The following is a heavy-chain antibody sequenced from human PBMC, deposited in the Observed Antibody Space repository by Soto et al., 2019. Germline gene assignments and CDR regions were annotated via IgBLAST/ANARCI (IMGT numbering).Heavy chain of an antibody. J-gene: IGHJ4*02. V-gene: IGHV4-4*02. Sequence: PSETLSLTCAVSGGSISSSNWWSWVRQPPGKGLEWIGEIYHSGSTNYNPSLKSRVTISVDKSKNQFSLKLSSVTAADTAVYYCARALRGLEQWLRFDHWGQGTLVTVS. CDR1: GGSISSSNW. CDR3: ARALRGLEQWLRFDH. CDR2: IYHSGST. D-gene: IGHD6-19*01.